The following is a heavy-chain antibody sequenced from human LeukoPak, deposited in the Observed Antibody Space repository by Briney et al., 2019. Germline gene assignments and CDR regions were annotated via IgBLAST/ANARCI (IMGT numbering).Heavy chain of an antibody. CDR3: AREDGSGWYFDY. Sequence: ASVKVSCKASGYTFTSYGISWVRQAPGQGLEWMGWISAYNGNTNYAQKLQGSVTMTADTSTSTAYMELRSLRSDDTAVYYCAREDGSGWYFDYWGQGTLVTVSS. CDR2: ISAYNGNT. D-gene: IGHD6-19*01. V-gene: IGHV1-18*04. CDR1: GYTFTSYG. J-gene: IGHJ4*02.